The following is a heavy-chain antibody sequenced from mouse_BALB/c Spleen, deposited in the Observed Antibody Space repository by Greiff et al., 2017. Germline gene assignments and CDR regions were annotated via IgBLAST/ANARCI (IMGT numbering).Heavy chain of an antibody. J-gene: IGHJ3*01. CDR3: AREGITKFAY. D-gene: IGHD2-4*01. CDR2: IWAGGST. Sequence: VQGVESGPGLVAPSQSLSITCTVSGFSLTSYGVHWVRQPPGKGLEWLGVIWAGGSTNYNSALMSRLTFSKDNSKSQVFLKMNSLQTDDTAMYYCAREGITKFAYWGQGTLVTVSA. CDR1: GFSLTSYG. V-gene: IGHV2-9*02.